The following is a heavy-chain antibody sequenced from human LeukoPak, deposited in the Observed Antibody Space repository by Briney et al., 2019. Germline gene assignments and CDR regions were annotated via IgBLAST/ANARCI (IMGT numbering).Heavy chain of an antibody. J-gene: IGHJ4*02. CDR1: GFTFSSYG. CDR3: AKAGNSYGFMF. CDR2: IRYDGSNK. D-gene: IGHD5-18*01. Sequence: GGSLRLSCAASGFTFSSYGIHWVRQAPGNGLKWVAFIRYDGSNKYYADSVKGRFTISRDNSKNTLYLQMNSLRAEDTAVYYCAKAGNSYGFMFWGQGTLVTVSS. V-gene: IGHV3-30*02.